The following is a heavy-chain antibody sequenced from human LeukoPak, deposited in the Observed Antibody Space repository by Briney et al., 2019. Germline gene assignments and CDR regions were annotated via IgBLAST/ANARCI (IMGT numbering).Heavy chain of an antibody. Sequence: SETLSLTCTVSGGSISSYYWSWIRQPPGKGLEWIGYIYYSGSTKYNPSLKSRVTISVDTSKNQFSLKLSSVTAADTAVYYCARAGGSGSYWGVYFDYWGQGTLVTVSS. J-gene: IGHJ4*02. CDR1: GGSISSYY. V-gene: IGHV4-59*01. D-gene: IGHD3-10*01. CDR2: IYYSGST. CDR3: ARAGGSGSYWGVYFDY.